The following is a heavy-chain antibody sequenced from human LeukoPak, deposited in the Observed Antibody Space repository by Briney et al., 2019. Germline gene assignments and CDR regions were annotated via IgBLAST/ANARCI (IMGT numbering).Heavy chain of an antibody. CDR2: IYWDDDK. Sequence: SGPTQVRLTQTLTLTCTFSGFSLSTTGVGVGWIRQPPGKALECLGFIYWDDDKRYSPSLQSRLTNTKDTSKNQVVLRMTNMDPVDTATYYCARKVVEAATPFDSWGPGTLVTVSS. J-gene: IGHJ4*02. CDR1: GFSLSTTGVG. V-gene: IGHV2-5*02. CDR3: ARKVVEAATPFDS. D-gene: IGHD2-15*01.